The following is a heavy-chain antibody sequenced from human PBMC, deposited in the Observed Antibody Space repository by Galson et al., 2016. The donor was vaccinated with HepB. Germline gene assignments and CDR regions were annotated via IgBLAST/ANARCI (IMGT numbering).Heavy chain of an antibody. J-gene: IGHJ4*02. CDR1: GFTFSSYA. Sequence: SLRLSCAASGFTFSSYAMSWGRQAPGKALEWVSTISRNDDSTYYADSVTGRFTIRRDNSTNTLYLQMNSLRAEDTAVYYCASVPYLRYFDWFGDYWGQGTLVTVSS. CDR3: ASVPYLRYFDWFGDY. V-gene: IGHV3-23*01. D-gene: IGHD3-9*01. CDR2: ISRNDDST.